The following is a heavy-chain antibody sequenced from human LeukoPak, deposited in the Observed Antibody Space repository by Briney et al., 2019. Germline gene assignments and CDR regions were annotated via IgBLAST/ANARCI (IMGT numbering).Heavy chain of an antibody. V-gene: IGHV5-51*01. J-gene: IGHJ4*02. CDR1: GYSFSHYW. CDR2: IYPDDSDT. D-gene: IGHD6-19*01. Sequence: GESLKISCTGSGYSFSHYWIGWVRQMPGKGLEWMGIIYPDDSDTTYSPFFQGHVTISADKSISTTYLQWDSLKASDTGMYYCGRQVVRSSSGWKFGYWGQGTLVTVSS. CDR3: GRQVVRSSSGWKFGY.